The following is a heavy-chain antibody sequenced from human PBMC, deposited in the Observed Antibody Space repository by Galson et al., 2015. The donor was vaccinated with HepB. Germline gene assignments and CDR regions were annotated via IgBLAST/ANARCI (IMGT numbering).Heavy chain of an antibody. CDR3: ARSANGAFDY. V-gene: IGHV3-48*01. D-gene: IGHD2-8*01. Sequence: SLRLSCAASGFTFSSYSMHWARQAPGKGLQWVSYITSSSSTIYYADSAKGRFTVSRDNAKNSLYLQMNSLRAEDTAVYYCARSANGAFDYWGQGTLVTVSS. J-gene: IGHJ4*02. CDR1: GFTFSSYS. CDR2: ITSSSSTI.